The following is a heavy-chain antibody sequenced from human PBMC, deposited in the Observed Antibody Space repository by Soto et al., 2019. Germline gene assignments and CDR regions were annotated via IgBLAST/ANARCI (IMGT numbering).Heavy chain of an antibody. CDR1: GFTFSSYA. CDR2: VRGNVDPP. V-gene: IGHV3-64D*06. J-gene: IGHJ4*02. Sequence: EVQLVESGGGLVQPGGSLRLSCSASGFTFSSYALHWVRQAPGKGLEYISGVRGNVDPPFYADSVKGRFTISRDDSKSTLYLHMSSLSADDAAVYYCVKTRGGNNFDFFDWGQGTLVTVSS. D-gene: IGHD2-15*01. CDR3: VKTRGGNNFDFFD.